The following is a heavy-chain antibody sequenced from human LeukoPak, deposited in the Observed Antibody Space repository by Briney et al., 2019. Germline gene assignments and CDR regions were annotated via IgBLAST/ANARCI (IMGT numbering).Heavy chain of an antibody. D-gene: IGHD6-19*01. V-gene: IGHV4-34*01. J-gene: IGHJ3*01. CDR1: GVSFSGYY. CDR3: ARPKVGYSSTDAFDY. CDR2: INQSGSA. Sequence: SETLPLTCAVYGVSFSGYYWSWLRQPPGKGLEWIGEINQSGSANYNPSLKSRGTMSVDTSKSQFSLKLRSVTAADTAVYYCARPKVGYSSTDAFDYWGQGTMVTVSS.